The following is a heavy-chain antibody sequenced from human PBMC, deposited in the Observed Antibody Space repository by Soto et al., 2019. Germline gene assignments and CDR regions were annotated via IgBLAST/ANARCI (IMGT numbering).Heavy chain of an antibody. CDR1: GFTFRSYV. Sequence: QVQLVESGGGVVQPGTSLRLSCVGSGFTFRSYVIHWVRQAPGKGLEWVALTSYDGSNKYYDDSVKGRFTTSRDNSRKTVDLHMDSLRLEDTALYYCARWGTTGGLDVWGQGTLVSVSS. CDR2: TSYDGSNK. V-gene: IGHV3-30*19. CDR3: ARWGTTGGLDV. J-gene: IGHJ4*02. D-gene: IGHD3-16*01.